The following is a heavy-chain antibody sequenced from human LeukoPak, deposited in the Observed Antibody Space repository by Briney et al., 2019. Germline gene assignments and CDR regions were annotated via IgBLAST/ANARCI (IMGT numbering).Heavy chain of an antibody. CDR3: ARDGGALYVLGSYRSYYYYYMDV. V-gene: IGHV1-18*01. CDR2: ISAYNGNT. CDR1: GYTFISYG. Sequence: GASVKVSCKASGYTFISYGISWVRQAPGQGLEWMGWISAYNGNTNYAQKLQGRVTMTTDTSTSTAYMELRSLRSDDTAVYYCARDGGALYVLGSYRSYYYYYMDVWGKGTTVTVSS. J-gene: IGHJ6*03. D-gene: IGHD3-16*02.